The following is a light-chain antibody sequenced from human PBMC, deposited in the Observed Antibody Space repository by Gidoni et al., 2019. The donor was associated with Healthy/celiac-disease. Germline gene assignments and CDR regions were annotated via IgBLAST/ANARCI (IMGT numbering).Light chain of an antibody. J-gene: IGLJ2*01. Sequence: SSELTQDPAVSVALGQTVRSTCQGDGLRSYYASWYQQKPGQAPVLGIYGINTRPSGIPDRFSGSSSGNTASLTITGAQAEDAADYYCNSRDSSGNLFGGGTKLTVL. CDR1: GLRSYY. V-gene: IGLV3-19*01. CDR3: NSRDSSGNL. CDR2: GIN.